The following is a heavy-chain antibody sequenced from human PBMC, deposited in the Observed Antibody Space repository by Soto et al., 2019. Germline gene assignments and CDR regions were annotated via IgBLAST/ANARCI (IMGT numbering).Heavy chain of an antibody. D-gene: IGHD5-18*01. V-gene: IGHV4-34*01. CDR3: ARTLYSYGPRFDY. CDR1: GGSFSGYY. CDR2: INHSGST. Sequence: SETLSLTCAVYGGSFSGYYRSWIRQPPGKGLEWIEEINHSGSTNYNPSLKSRVTISVDTSKNQFSLKLSSVTAADTAVYYCARTLYSYGPRFDYWGQGTLVTVSS. J-gene: IGHJ4*02.